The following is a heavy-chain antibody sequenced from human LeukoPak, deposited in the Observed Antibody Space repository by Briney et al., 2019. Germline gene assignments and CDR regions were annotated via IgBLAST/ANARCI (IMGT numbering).Heavy chain of an antibody. J-gene: IGHJ4*02. D-gene: IGHD2-15*01. CDR3: ARVGGGSCYSGCADY. V-gene: IGHV4-30-2*01. CDR1: GGSISSGGYY. CDR2: IYHSGST. Sequence: SETLSLTCTVSGGSISSGGYYWSWIRQPPGKGLEWIGYIYHSGSTYYNPSLKSRVTISVDRSRNQFSLKLSSVTAADTAVYYCARVGGGSCYSGCADYWGQGTLVTVSS.